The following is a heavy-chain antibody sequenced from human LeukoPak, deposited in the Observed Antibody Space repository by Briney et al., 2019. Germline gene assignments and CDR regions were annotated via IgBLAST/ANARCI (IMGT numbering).Heavy chain of an antibody. D-gene: IGHD3-10*01. CDR1: GFTFSSYW. CDR3: ARIYYGEYFDY. CDR2: IKQDGSEK. J-gene: IGHJ4*02. Sequence: GGSLRLSCAASGFTFSSYWMSWVRQAPGKGLEWVANIKQDGSEKYYVDSVKGRFTISRDNAKNSLYLQMNSLRAEDTAVYYCARIYYGEYFDYWGQGTLVTVSP. V-gene: IGHV3-7*01.